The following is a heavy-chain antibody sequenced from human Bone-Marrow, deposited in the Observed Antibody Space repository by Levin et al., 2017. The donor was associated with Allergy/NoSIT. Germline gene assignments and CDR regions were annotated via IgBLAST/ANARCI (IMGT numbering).Heavy chain of an antibody. CDR3: EKEVYNISHVEH. D-gene: IGHD3-9*01. Sequence: GGSLRLSCAASGFIFSNYAMNWVRQAPGKGLEWVSSVNAGGGNTNYGDSVKGRFTISRDNSKSPLYLHMNSLRPEDTAIYYFEKEVYNISHVEHWGQGILVTVSS. V-gene: IGHV3-23*01. CDR2: VNAGGGNT. CDR1: GFIFSNYA. J-gene: IGHJ1*01.